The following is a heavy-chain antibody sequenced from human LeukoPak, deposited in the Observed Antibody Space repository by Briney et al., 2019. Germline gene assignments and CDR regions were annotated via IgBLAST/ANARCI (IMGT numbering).Heavy chain of an antibody. V-gene: IGHV3-11*01. D-gene: IGHD1-26*01. CDR2: ISSSGSTI. Sequence: GGSLRLSCAASGFTFSDYYMSWIRQAPGKGLEWVSYISSSGSTIYCADSVKGRFTISRDNAKNSLYLQMNSLRAEDTAVYYCARDMTSGSYTDAIDIWGQGTMVTVSS. CDR1: GFTFSDYY. CDR3: ARDMTSGSYTDAIDI. J-gene: IGHJ3*02.